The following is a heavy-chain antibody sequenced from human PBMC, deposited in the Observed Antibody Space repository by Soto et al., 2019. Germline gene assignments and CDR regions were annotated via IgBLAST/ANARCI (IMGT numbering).Heavy chain of an antibody. J-gene: IGHJ6*02. CDR3: ARKWSDYYYYGMDV. CDR1: GGSVSSGSYY. Sequence: QVQLQESGPGLVKPSETLSLTCTVSGGSVSSGSYYWSWIRQPPGKGLEWIGCTYYSGSTNYNPSPKSRVTISVDTSKNQFSLKLSSVTAADTAVYYCARKWSDYYYYGMDVWGQGTTVTVSS. D-gene: IGHD1-26*01. CDR2: TYYSGST. V-gene: IGHV4-61*01.